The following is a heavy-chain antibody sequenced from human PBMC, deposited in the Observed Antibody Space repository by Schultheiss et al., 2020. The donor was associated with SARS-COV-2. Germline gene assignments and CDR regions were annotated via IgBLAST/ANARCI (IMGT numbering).Heavy chain of an antibody. CDR1: GYTFTSYG. D-gene: IGHD3-3*01. J-gene: IGHJ4*02. V-gene: IGHV1-2*06. Sequence: ASVKVSCKASGYTFTSYGISWVRQAPGQGLEWMGRINPNSGGTNYAQKFQGRVTMTRDTSISTAYMELSRLRSDDTAVYYCAISYYDFWSGPPVGGYFDYWGQGTLVTVSS. CDR3: AISYYDFWSGPPVGGYFDY. CDR2: INPNSGGT.